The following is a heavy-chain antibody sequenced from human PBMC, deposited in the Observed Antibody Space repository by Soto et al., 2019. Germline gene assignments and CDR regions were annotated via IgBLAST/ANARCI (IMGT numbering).Heavy chain of an antibody. V-gene: IGHV1-3*05. CDR2: INAGNGNT. D-gene: IGHD5-12*01. J-gene: IGHJ4*02. CDR1: RYTFTNYA. CDR3: ARVSGYYLPDY. Sequence: QVQLVQSGAEEKKPGASVKVSCKASRYTFTNYATHWVRQAPGQRLEWMGWINAGNGNTKYSQKFQGRVTITRDTSPSTAYMELSSLRSEDTAVYYCARVSGYYLPDYWGQGTLVTVSS.